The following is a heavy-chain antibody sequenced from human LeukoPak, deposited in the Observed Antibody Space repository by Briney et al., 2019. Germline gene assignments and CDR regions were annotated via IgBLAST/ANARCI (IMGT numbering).Heavy chain of an antibody. CDR3: VTDRGAINAFDI. V-gene: IGHV1-24*01. D-gene: IGHD2-15*01. Sequence: ASVKVSCKVYGHTLTELSIHWVRQAPGKGLEWMGRFDPGDGERVYAQRLQGRVSMTEDTSTDTAYMDLRSLRSEDTAMYYCVTDRGAINAFDIWGQGTMVTVCS. CDR2: FDPGDGER. CDR1: GHTLTELS. J-gene: IGHJ3*02.